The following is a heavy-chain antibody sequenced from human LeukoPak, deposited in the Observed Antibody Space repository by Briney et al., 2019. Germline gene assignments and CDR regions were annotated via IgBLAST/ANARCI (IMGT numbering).Heavy chain of an antibody. Sequence: GGSLRLSCAASGFTFSSYIMNWVRQAPGKGLEWVSSISSSSSYIYYADSVKGRFTISRDNSKNTLYLQMNSLRAEDTAVYYCAKDHGSSWQRYYYYGMDVWGQGTTVSVSS. V-gene: IGHV3-21*01. D-gene: IGHD6-13*01. CDR2: ISSSSSYI. CDR3: AKDHGSSWQRYYYYGMDV. CDR1: GFTFSSYI. J-gene: IGHJ6*02.